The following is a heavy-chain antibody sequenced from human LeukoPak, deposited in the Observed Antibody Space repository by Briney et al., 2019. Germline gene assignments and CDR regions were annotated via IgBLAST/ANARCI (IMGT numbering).Heavy chain of an antibody. J-gene: IGHJ5*02. CDR1: GFTFSSYA. CDR3: AKEGGPVDP. D-gene: IGHD3-16*01. V-gene: IGHV3-23*01. Sequence: GPSLRLACSASGFTFSSYAMSWVPQAPRKGLEWVSAISSSGGSTYYADSVKGRFTISRDNSKNTLYLQMTSLRAEDTAVYYCAKEGGPVDPWGQGTLVTVSS. CDR2: ISSSGGST.